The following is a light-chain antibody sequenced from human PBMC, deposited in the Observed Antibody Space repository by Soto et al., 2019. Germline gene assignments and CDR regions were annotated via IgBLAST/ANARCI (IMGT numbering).Light chain of an antibody. CDR3: QSFDTRLSGWV. Sequence: QSVLTQPPSVSGAPGQTVTISCTGSSSNLGTGYDVQWFRQVPGTAPKLLIFGNVNRPSGIPDRFSGSKSGTSAFLAIAGLQAEDEADYYCQSFDTRLSGWVFGGGTKVTVL. V-gene: IGLV1-40*01. CDR1: SSNLGTGYD. J-gene: IGLJ1*01. CDR2: GNV.